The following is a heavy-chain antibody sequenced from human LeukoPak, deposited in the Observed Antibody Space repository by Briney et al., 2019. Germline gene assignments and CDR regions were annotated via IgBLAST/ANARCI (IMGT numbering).Heavy chain of an antibody. Sequence: PGGSLRLSCAASGFTFSSYSMNWVRQAPGKGLEWVSSISGSSSYINYADSVKGRFTISRDNAKNSLYLQMYSLRAEDTAVYYCARDPGSGYVNNWFDPWGQGTLVTVSS. V-gene: IGHV3-21*01. J-gene: IGHJ5*02. CDR2: ISGSSSYI. CDR1: GFTFSSYS. D-gene: IGHD3-22*01. CDR3: ARDPGSGYVNNWFDP.